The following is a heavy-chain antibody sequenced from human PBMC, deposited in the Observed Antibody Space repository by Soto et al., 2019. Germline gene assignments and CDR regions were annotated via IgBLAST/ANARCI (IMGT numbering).Heavy chain of an antibody. J-gene: IGHJ3*02. Sequence: ASVKVSCKASGYTFTSYAMHWVRQAPGQRLEWMGWINAGNGNTKYSQKFQGRVTITRDTSASTAYMELSSLRSEDTAVYYCASARAPAVLRYFDWFLDIWGQGTMVTVS. CDR1: GYTFTSYA. CDR2: INAGNGNT. V-gene: IGHV1-3*01. CDR3: ASARAPAVLRYFDWFLDI. D-gene: IGHD3-9*01.